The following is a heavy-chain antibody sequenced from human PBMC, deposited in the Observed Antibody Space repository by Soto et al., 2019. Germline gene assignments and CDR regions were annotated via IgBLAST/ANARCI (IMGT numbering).Heavy chain of an antibody. Sequence: QVQLVESGGGVVQPGRSLRLSCVVSGFIFSDYGMHWVRQAPGKGLEWVAAISYHGSNKYYIDSVKGRFTVSRDNSDNTLYLQMSSLRVEDTAVYYCARSGGYSGYDLDYWGRGILVTVSS. D-gene: IGHD5-12*01. V-gene: IGHV3-30*03. CDR3: ARSGGYSGYDLDY. J-gene: IGHJ4*02. CDR1: GFIFSDYG. CDR2: ISYHGSNK.